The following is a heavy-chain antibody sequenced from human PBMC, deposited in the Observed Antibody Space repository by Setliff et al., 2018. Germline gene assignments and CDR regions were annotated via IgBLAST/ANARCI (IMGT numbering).Heavy chain of an antibody. Sequence: ASVKVSCKASGGTFSRSAISWVRQAPGQGLEWMGGIIPIFGTPTYAQKFQGRVAIIADESTSTTYMELSSLRSEDTAVYYCARGPQKFYSDTSGYYYDALYYYMDVWGKGTTVTVSS. CDR2: IIPIFGTP. V-gene: IGHV1-69*13. D-gene: IGHD3-22*01. CDR1: GGTFSRSA. J-gene: IGHJ6*03. CDR3: ARGPQKFYSDTSGYYYDALYYYMDV.